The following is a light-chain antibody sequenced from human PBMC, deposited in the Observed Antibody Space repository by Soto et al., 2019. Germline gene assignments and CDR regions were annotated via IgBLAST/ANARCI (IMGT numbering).Light chain of an antibody. Sequence: DIQMTQSTSSLSASVGDRVTITCRASESISSYLNWYQQKPGKPPKVLIYAASSLQSGVPSRFSGSRSGTDFTLTLTSLQPEDFATFYCQQSYRTPTTFGQGTKVEIQ. J-gene: IGKJ1*01. V-gene: IGKV1-39*01. CDR2: AAS. CDR3: QQSYRTPTT. CDR1: ESISSY.